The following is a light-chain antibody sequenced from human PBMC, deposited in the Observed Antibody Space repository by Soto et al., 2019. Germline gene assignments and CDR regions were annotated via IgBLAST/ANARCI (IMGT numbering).Light chain of an antibody. Sequence: IQMTQSPSLLSASTGDRVTISCRISQGISSYLAWYQQKPGKAPELLIYAATSLQSGDPSRFSGSGSETDFTLTINSLQPEDFATYYCQQSYGTPGTFGQGTRLEIK. V-gene: IGKV1D-8*02. CDR2: AAT. CDR3: QQSYGTPGT. J-gene: IGKJ5*01. CDR1: QGISSY.